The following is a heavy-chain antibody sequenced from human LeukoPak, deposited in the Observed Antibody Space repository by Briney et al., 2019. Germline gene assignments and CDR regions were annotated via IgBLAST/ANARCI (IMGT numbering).Heavy chain of an antibody. J-gene: IGHJ6*03. D-gene: IGHD1-14*01. CDR2: ISGDGGST. CDR1: GFTFDDYA. CDR3: ARAGTFPPDHYYYYMDV. V-gene: IGHV3-43*02. Sequence: GGSLRLSCAASGFTFDDYAMHWVRQAPGKGLEWVSLISGDGGSTYYADSVKGRFTISRDNAKNSLYLQMNSLRAEDTAVYYCARAGTFPPDHYYYYMDVWGKGTTVTVSS.